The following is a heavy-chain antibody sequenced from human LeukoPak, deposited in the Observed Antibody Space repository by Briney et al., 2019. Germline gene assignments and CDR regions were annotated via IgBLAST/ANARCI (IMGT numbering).Heavy chain of an antibody. CDR2: IYHSGST. CDR1: GGSISSGGYY. CDR3: AREDHTAMATLDL. J-gene: IGHJ2*01. V-gene: IGHV4-30-2*01. D-gene: IGHD5-18*01. Sequence: NPSETLSLTCAVSGGSISSGGYYWSWIRQPPGKGLEWIGYIYHSGSTYYNPSLKSRVTISVDRSKNQFSLKLSSVTAADTAVYYCAREDHTAMATLDLWGRGTLVTVSS.